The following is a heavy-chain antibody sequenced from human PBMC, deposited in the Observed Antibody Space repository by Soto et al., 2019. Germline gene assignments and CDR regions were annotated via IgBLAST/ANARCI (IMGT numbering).Heavy chain of an antibody. CDR3: ARIPKRGVVIHP. D-gene: IGHD3-22*01. Sequence: ESGGGLVQPGGSLRLSCAASGFTFSSYSMNWVRQAPGKGLEWVSYISSSSSTIYYADSVKGRITISRDNAKNSLYLQMNSLRAETTAVYYSARIPKRGVVIHPWGQGTLVTVSS. CDR1: GFTFSSYS. V-gene: IGHV3-48*01. J-gene: IGHJ5*02. CDR2: ISSSSSTI.